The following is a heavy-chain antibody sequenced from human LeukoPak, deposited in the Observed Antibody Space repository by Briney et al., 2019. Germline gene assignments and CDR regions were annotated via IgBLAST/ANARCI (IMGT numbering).Heavy chain of an antibody. CDR2: FDPEDGET. V-gene: IGHV1-24*01. J-gene: IGHJ4*02. CDR3: ARDRGYSSSWRFDY. D-gene: IGHD6-13*01. Sequence: ASVKVSCKASGGTFSSYAISWVRQAPGKGLEWMGGFDPEDGETIYAQKFQGRVTMTEDTSTDTAYMELSSLRSEDTAVYYCARDRGYSSSWRFDYWGQGTLVTVSS. CDR1: GGTFSSYA.